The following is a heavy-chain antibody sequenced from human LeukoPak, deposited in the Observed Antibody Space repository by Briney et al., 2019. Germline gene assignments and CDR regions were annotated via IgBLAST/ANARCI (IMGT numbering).Heavy chain of an antibody. CDR1: GGTFSSYA. CDR2: IIPIFGTA. J-gene: IGHJ5*02. V-gene: IGHV1-69*13. CDR3: ARGHSSSWYLMRDNWFDP. Sequence: SVKVSCKASGGTFSSYAISRARQAPGQGLEWMGGIIPIFGTANYAQKFQGRVTITADESTSTAYMELSSLRSEDTAVYYCARGHSSSWYLMRDNWFDPWGQGTLVTVSS. D-gene: IGHD6-13*01.